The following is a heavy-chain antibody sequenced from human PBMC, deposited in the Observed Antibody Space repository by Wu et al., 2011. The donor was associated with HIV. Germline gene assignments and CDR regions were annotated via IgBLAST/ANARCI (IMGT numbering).Heavy chain of an antibody. Sequence: QVQLVQSGSEVKKPGSSVKVSCKASGGIFSSHAISWVRQAPGQGLEWMGGIIPFSSTTKYAQMFQGRVTITTDESTSTAYMELSSLRSEDTAVYYCARALDGYGYGARGQRYYYYTVWTSGAKGPRSPVSS. CDR1: GGIFSSHA. CDR2: IIPFSSTT. CDR3: ARALDGYGYGARGQRYYYYTVWTS. V-gene: IGHV1-69*05. J-gene: IGHJ6*02. D-gene: IGHD5-18*01.